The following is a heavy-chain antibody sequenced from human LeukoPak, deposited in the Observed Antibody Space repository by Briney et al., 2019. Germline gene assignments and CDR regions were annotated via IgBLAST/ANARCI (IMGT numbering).Heavy chain of an antibody. CDR1: GYSISSGYY. D-gene: IGHD1-26*01. CDR3: ARADRRGSGSYYFYYYYYMDV. J-gene: IGHJ6*03. CDR2: IYYSGST. Sequence: PSETLSLTCTVSGYSISSGYYWGWIRQPPGKGLEWIGYIYYSGSTNYNPSLKSRVTISVDTSKNQFSLKLSSVTAADTAVYYCARADRRGSGSYYFYYYYYMDVWGKGTTVTVSS. V-gene: IGHV4-61*01.